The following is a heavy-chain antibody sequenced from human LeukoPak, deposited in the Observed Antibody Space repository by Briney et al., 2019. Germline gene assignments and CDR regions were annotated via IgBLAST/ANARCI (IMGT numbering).Heavy chain of an antibody. CDR1: GGSISSGSYY. D-gene: IGHD1-26*01. CDR3: ARLGDLEPYYFDY. Sequence: SQTLSLTCTVSGGSISSGSYYWSWIRQPAGKGLEWIGRIYTSGSTNYNPSLKSRVTISVDTSKNQFSLKLSSVTAADTAVYYCARLGDLEPYYFDYWGQGTLVTVSS. V-gene: IGHV4-61*02. J-gene: IGHJ4*02. CDR2: IYTSGST.